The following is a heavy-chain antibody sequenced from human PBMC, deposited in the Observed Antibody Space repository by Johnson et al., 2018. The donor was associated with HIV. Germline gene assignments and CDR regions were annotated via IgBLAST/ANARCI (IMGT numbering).Heavy chain of an antibody. CDR1: GFTFSSYG. V-gene: IGHV3-30*03. CDR3: ARDRYSSSSGAFDI. J-gene: IGHJ3*02. D-gene: IGHD6-6*01. CDR2: ISYDGGSK. Sequence: QMQLVESGGGVVQPGRSLRLSCVASGFTFSSYGMHWVRQAPGKGLEWVAVISYDGGSKYYADSLKGRFTIARDNAKNSLYLQMNSLRAEDTALYYCARDRYSSSSGAFDIWGQGTMVTVSS.